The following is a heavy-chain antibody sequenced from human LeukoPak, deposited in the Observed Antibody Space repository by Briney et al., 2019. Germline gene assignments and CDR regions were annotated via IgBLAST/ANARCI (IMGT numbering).Heavy chain of an antibody. CDR3: ARAVSSVVVIPF. J-gene: IGHJ4*02. CDR1: GGSMNSYY. Sequence: ASETLSLTCSVSGGSMNSYYWSWIRQSPGKGLEWIGYIYYSGSTNYNPSLKSRVTISVDTSKNQFSLKLSSVTAADTAVYYCARAVSSVVVIPFWGQGTLVTVSS. D-gene: IGHD3-22*01. CDR2: IYYSGST. V-gene: IGHV4-59*01.